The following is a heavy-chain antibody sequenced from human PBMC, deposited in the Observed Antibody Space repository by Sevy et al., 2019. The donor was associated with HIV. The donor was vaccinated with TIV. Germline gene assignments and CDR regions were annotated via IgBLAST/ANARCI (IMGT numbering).Heavy chain of an antibody. CDR2: FDPDHGEP. V-gene: IGHV1-24*01. J-gene: IGHJ4*02. D-gene: IGHD6-13*01. CDR1: GDAIIDLF. CDR3: ARVSGDDYSRFNF. Sequence: ASVKVSCKVSGDAIIDLFIHWLRQAPGKGLEWMGGFDPDHGEPNYAEDFQGRVTMTEDTSAKTAFMHLSNLRSGDTAVYYGARVSGDDYSRFNFWGQGTLVTVSS.